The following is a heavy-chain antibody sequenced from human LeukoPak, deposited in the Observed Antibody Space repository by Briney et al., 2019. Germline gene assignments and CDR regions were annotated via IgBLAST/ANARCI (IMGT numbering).Heavy chain of an antibody. D-gene: IGHD3-22*01. J-gene: IGHJ4*02. Sequence: PSETLSLTCTVSGGSVSSNIYYWNWIRQPPGNGLEWIGYIYYSGSTNYNPSLKSRVTISVDTSKNQFSLKLTSLTAADTAVYYCAREDSSGYLGYWGQGTLVTVSS. CDR2: IYYSGST. CDR1: GGSVSSNIYY. CDR3: AREDSSGYLGY. V-gene: IGHV4-61*01.